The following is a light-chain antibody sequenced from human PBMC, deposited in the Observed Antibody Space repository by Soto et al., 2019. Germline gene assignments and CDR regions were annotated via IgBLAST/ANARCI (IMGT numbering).Light chain of an antibody. Sequence: QSALTQPPSVSGSTEQSVTISCTGTSSDVGDYNYVSWYQHQPDKAPKLMIYEVTKRPSGVPDRFSGSKSGNTASLTVSGLQAEDEADYYCTSYAGSNNFGVFGGGTKLTVL. J-gene: IGLJ2*01. CDR2: EVT. V-gene: IGLV2-8*01. CDR3: TSYAGSNNFGV. CDR1: SSDVGDYNY.